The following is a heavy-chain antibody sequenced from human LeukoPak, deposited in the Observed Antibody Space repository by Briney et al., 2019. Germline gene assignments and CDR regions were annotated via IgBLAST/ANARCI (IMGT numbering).Heavy chain of an antibody. V-gene: IGHV4-59*02. CDR3: ARRIAAADSFDI. CDR2: IFSSGST. J-gene: IGHJ3*02. CDR1: GDSVSGYY. D-gene: IGHD6-13*01. Sequence: PSETLSLTCTVSGDSVSGYYWNWIRQPPGKGLEWIGYIFSSGSTDYNPSLKSRVTISVDTSRNQFSLKLSSVTAADTAFYYCARRIAAADSFDIWGQGRMVTVSS.